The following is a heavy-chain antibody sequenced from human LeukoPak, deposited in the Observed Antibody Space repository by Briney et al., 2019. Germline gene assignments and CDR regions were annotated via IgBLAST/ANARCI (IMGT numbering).Heavy chain of an antibody. J-gene: IGHJ6*03. Sequence: SETLSLTCTVSGGSISSYYWSWIRQPPGKGLEWIGYIYYSGSTNYNPSLKSRVTISVDTSKNQFSLKLSSVTAADTAVYYCAREGAAAVDYMDVWGKGTTVTVSS. D-gene: IGHD6-13*01. CDR3: AREGAAAVDYMDV. CDR1: GGSISSYY. V-gene: IGHV4-59*01. CDR2: IYYSGST.